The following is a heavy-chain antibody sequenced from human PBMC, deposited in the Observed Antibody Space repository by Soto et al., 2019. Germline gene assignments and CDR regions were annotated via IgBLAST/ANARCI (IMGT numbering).Heavy chain of an antibody. CDR2: ISSIGNT. V-gene: IGHV4-59*08. J-gene: IGHJ4*02. D-gene: IGHD4-17*01. Sequence: QVHLQESGPGLVKPSETLSLTCTVSSGSISGYYWSWIRQPPGKGLECIGYISSIGNTHYNPSLMSRVTISIDTSKNQFSLKVTSVTAADTAVYYCARFDFGDYRGLDYWGQGTLVTVSS. CDR3: ARFDFGDYRGLDY. CDR1: SGSISGYY.